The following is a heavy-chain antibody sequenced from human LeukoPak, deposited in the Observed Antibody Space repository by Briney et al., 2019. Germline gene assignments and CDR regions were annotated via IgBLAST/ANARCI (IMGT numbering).Heavy chain of an antibody. CDR1: GGSFSGYY. V-gene: IGHV4-34*01. J-gene: IGHJ6*03. Sequence: PSETLSLTCAVYGGSFSGYYWSWIRQPPGKGLEWIGEINHSGSTNYNPSLKSRVTISVDTSKNQFSLKLSSVTAADTAVYYCARSKVGVIHYYYYYMDVWGKGTTVTVSS. CDR3: ARSKVGVIHYYYYYMDV. CDR2: INHSGST. D-gene: IGHD3-16*02.